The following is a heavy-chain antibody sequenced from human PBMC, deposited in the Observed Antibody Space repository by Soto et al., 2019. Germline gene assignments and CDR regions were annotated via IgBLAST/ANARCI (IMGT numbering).Heavy chain of an antibody. D-gene: IGHD6-13*01. Sequence: GGSLRLSCAASGFTFSSYEMNWVRQAPGKGLEWVSYISSSGSTIYYADSVKGRFTISRDNAKNSLYLQMNSLRAEDTAVYYCARAYSSSWNYYGMDVWGQGTTVTVSS. CDR3: ARAYSSSWNYYGMDV. V-gene: IGHV3-48*03. J-gene: IGHJ6*02. CDR1: GFTFSSYE. CDR2: ISSSGSTI.